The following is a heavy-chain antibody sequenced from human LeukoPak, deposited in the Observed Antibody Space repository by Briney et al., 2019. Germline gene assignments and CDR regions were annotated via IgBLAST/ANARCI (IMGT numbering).Heavy chain of an antibody. V-gene: IGHV4-59*01. CDR3: ARVPMVRAGFDP. Sequence: PSETLSLTCTVSGGSISSYYWSWIRQPPGKGLEWIGYIYYSGSTNYNPSLKSRVTISVDTSKNQFSLKLSSVTAADTAVYYCARVPMVRAGFDPWDQGTLVTVSS. CDR2: IYYSGST. CDR1: GGSISSYY. D-gene: IGHD3-10*01. J-gene: IGHJ5*02.